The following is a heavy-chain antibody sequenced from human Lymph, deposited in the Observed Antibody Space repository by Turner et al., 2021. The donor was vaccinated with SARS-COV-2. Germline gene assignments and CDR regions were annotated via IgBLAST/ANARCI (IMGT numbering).Heavy chain of an antibody. D-gene: IGHD2-21*02. CDR2: ITFTSSYI. CDR3: ARGPPDFPYYFDY. J-gene: IGHJ4*02. Sequence: EVQLVESGGGLVKPGGSLRLSCAASEFTFSSYSMNWVRQAPGKGLEWVSSITFTSSYIYYADSVKGRFTISRDNAKNSLYLQMNSLRAEDTAVYYCARGPPDFPYYFDYWGQGTLVTVSS. V-gene: IGHV3-21*01. CDR1: EFTFSSYS.